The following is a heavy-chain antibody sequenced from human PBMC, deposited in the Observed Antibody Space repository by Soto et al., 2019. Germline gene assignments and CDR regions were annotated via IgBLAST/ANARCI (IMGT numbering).Heavy chain of an antibody. CDR1: GGTYASYS. CDR3: ARDPVDLFGYMDV. V-gene: IGHV1-69*06. CDR2: IIPLLKTG. Sequence: QEELVQSGAEVKKPGSSVNVSCKASGGTYASYSITWVRQAPGHRLEWMGEIIPLLKTGNYAQKFQGRVTITGDRSTSTVYMALSRLRSYDTAVYYCARDPVDLFGYMDVWGHGTKVTV. J-gene: IGHJ6*02. D-gene: IGHD6-25*01.